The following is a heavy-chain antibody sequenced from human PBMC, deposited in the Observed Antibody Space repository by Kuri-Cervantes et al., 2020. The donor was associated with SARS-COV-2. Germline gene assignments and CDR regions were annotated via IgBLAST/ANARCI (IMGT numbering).Heavy chain of an antibody. J-gene: IGHJ3*02. CDR3: ARTRIAAAGTDAFDI. V-gene: IGHV1-46*01. D-gene: IGHD6-13*01. CDR2: INPSGGST. CDR1: GYTFTSYY. Sequence: GESLKISCKASGYTFTSYYMHWVRQAPGRGLEWMGIINPSGGSTSYAQKFQGRVTMTRDTSTSTVYMELSSLRSEDTAVYYCARTRIAAAGTDAFDIWGQGTMVTVSS.